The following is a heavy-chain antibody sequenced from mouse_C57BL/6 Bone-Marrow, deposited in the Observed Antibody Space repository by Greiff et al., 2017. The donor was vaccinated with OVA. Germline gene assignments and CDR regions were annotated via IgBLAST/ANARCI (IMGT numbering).Heavy chain of an antibody. D-gene: IGHD2-1*01. CDR2: INPGSGGT. V-gene: IGHV1-54*01. CDR1: GYAFTNYL. Sequence: VQLQQSGAELVRPGTSVKVSCKASGYAFTNYLIEWVKQRPGQGLEWIGVINPGSGGTNYNEKFKGKATLTADKSSSTAYMQLSSLTSEDSAVYFWARAYGNYVLDYWGQGTTLTVSS. J-gene: IGHJ2*01. CDR3: ARAYGNYVLDY.